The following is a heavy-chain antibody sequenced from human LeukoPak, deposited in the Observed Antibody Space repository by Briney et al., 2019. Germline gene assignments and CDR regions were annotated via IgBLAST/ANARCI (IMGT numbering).Heavy chain of an antibody. V-gene: IGHV3-7*01. D-gene: IGHD1-26*01. J-gene: IGHJ4*02. CDR1: GFTFSSYW. CDR3: ARDLVGAAD. CDR2: INQNGNET. Sequence: GGCLRLSCTASGFTFSSYWMSWVRQAPGKGLEWVANINQNGNETNSVDSLKGRFTISRDNSKNSLYLQMNSLRAEDTAVYYCARDLVGAADWGQGTLVTVSS.